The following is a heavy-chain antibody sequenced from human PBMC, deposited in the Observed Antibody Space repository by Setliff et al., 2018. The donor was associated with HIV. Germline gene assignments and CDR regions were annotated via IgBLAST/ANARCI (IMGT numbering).Heavy chain of an antibody. Sequence: GGSLRLSCAASGFIFSDYYMDWVRQAPGKGLEWVGRIGDKADSYTTEYASSVKGRFTISRDDSLGIAYLQLNSLKSEDTAIYYCTRTPGAWQNYFDYWGQGTPVTVSS. V-gene: IGHV3-72*01. CDR1: GFIFSDYY. CDR2: IGDKADSYTT. CDR3: TRTPGAWQNYFDY. J-gene: IGHJ4*02. D-gene: IGHD2-15*01.